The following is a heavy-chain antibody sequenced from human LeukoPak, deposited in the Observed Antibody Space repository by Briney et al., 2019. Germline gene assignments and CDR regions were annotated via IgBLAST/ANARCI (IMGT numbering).Heavy chain of an antibody. Sequence: SETLSLTCAVYGGSLNGHYWSWIRQPPGKGLEWIGEGSESGGTKFNPSLKSRVTISADTSKNQFSLKLNSVTAADTAVYYCARDGSGVWFDYWGQGTLVTVSS. CDR3: ARDGSGVWFDY. V-gene: IGHV4-34*01. CDR2: GSESGGT. D-gene: IGHD3-10*01. J-gene: IGHJ4*02. CDR1: GGSLNGHY.